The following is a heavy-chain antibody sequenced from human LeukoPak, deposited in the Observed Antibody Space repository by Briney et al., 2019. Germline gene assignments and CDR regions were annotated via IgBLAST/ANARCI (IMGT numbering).Heavy chain of an antibody. Sequence: PSETLSLTCTVSGGFISSGSYYWRWIRQPAGKGLEWIGRIYTSGSTNYNPSLKSRVTISVDTSKNQFSLKLSSVTAADTAVYYCARDRRVTMVRGVIITSDYYYYMDVWGKGTTVTISS. V-gene: IGHV4-61*02. D-gene: IGHD3-10*01. CDR2: IYTSGST. CDR3: ARDRRVTMVRGVIITSDYYYYMDV. CDR1: GGFISSGSYY. J-gene: IGHJ6*03.